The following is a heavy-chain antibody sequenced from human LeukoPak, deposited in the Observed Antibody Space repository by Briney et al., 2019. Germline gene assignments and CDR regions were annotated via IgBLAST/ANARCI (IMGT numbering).Heavy chain of an antibody. V-gene: IGHV3-30*01. D-gene: IGHD3-22*01. Sequence: GGSLRLSCAASGFTFSIYAIHWVRQAPGKGLEWITTISYDGSHEYYADSVKGRFTISRDNSKNTLYLQMNSLRPEDTAVYYCARVGYYYDSSGYYRVDYWGQGTLVTVSS. CDR2: ISYDGSHE. CDR3: ARVGYYYDSSGYYRVDY. CDR1: GFTFSIYA. J-gene: IGHJ4*02.